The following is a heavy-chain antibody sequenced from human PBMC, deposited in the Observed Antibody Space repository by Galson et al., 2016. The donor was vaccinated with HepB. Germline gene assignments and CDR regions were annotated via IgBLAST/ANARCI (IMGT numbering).Heavy chain of an antibody. D-gene: IGHD3-16*01. V-gene: IGHV3-33*01. CDR1: GLTFSRDG. CDR2: IWSDGYTK. Sequence: SLRLSCAASGLTFSRDGMHWVRQPPGKGLEWVAVIWSDGYTKFYADSVKGRFTISRDNSKNTLFLQMNSLRAEDTAVYYCARAHTIMLNYFDYWGQGTLVTVSS. CDR3: ARAHTIMLNYFDY. J-gene: IGHJ4*02.